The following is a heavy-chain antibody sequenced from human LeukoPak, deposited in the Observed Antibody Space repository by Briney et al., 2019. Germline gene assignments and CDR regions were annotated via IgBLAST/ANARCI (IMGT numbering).Heavy chain of an antibody. CDR1: GLTLSSNH. CDR3: ARDIVGAAYSHFDY. CDR2: VYRDGSK. D-gene: IGHD1-26*01. Sequence: GGSLRLSCAPSGLTLSSNHMRWVRQAPGRGVEWVSVVYRDGSKYYADSVKRRFPVYRDNSKHTVYLQMNCLRTEDTAVYYCARDIVGAAYSHFDYWGQGTLVTVSS. J-gene: IGHJ4*02. V-gene: IGHV3-53*01.